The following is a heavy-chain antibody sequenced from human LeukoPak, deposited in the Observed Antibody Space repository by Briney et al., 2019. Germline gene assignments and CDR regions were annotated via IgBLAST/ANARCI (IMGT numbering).Heavy chain of an antibody. J-gene: IGHJ3*02. D-gene: IGHD3-22*01. CDR2: ISSSSSTI. CDR3: ARDKITMIVVVSDAFDI. V-gene: IGHV3-48*01. CDR1: GFTFSSYS. Sequence: GESLRLSCAASGFTFSSYSMNWVRQAPGKGLEWVSYISSSSSTIYYADSVKGRFTISRDNAKDSLYLQMNSLRAEDTAVYYCARDKITMIVVVSDAFDIWGQGTMVTVSS.